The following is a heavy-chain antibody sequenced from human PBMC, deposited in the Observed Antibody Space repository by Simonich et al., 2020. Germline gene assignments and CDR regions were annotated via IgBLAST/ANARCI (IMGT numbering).Heavy chain of an antibody. V-gene: IGHV1-2*02. CDR2: INPNSGGK. Sequence: QVQLVQSGAEVKKPGASVKVSCKASGYTFTGYYMHWVRQAPGQGLEWMGWINPNSGGKNYAQKFQGRVTMTRDTSISTAYMELSRLRSDDTAVYYCARDSYSGWYFDLWGRGTLVTVYS. D-gene: IGHD3-16*01. J-gene: IGHJ2*01. CDR1: GYTFTGYY. CDR3: ARDSYSGWYFDL.